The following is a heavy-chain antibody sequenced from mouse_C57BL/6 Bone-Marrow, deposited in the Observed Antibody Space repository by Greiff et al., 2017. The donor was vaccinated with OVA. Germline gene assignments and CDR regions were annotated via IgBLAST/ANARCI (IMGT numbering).Heavy chain of an antibody. V-gene: IGHV1-82*01. CDR3: ARDGRGFAY. D-gene: IGHD1-1*01. Sequence: VKLQESGPELVKPGASVKISCKASGYAFSSSWMNWVKQRPGKGLEWIGRIYPGDGDTNYNGKFKGKATLTADKSSSTAYMQLSSLTSEDSAVYFCARDGRGFAYWGQGTLVTVSA. CDR2: IYPGDGDT. J-gene: IGHJ3*01. CDR1: GYAFSSSW.